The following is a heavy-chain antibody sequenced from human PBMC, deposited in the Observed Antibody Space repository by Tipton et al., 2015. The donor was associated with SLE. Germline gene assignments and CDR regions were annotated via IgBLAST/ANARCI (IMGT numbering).Heavy chain of an antibody. CDR2: ISSDGDYT. CDR1: GFTFSDYA. J-gene: IGHJ4*02. D-gene: IGHD3-22*01. V-gene: IGHV3-64*01. Sequence: SLRLSCTASGFTFSDYAFHWVRQPPGKGLEYVSAISSDGDYTSYGNSVRGRYTISRDNFKNTVYLQMGGLTPEDTAVFYCARRNLPGGYYDSWGQGTLVTVSS. CDR3: ARRNLPGGYYDS.